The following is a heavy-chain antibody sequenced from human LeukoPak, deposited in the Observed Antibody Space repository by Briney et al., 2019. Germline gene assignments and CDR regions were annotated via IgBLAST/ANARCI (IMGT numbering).Heavy chain of an antibody. J-gene: IGHJ4*02. D-gene: IGHD4-11*01. V-gene: IGHV3-33*06. CDR2: IWSDATNQ. Sequence: PGGSLRLSCAASGFNLRNYVMNWVRQAPGKGLEWVAVIWSDATNQYYGDSVKGRFTISRDNFKKTVSLQMDSLRAEDTAVYYYAKDAQRGFDYSNSLEHWGQGSLVTVSS. CDR1: GFNLRNYV. CDR3: AKDAQRGFDYSNSLEH.